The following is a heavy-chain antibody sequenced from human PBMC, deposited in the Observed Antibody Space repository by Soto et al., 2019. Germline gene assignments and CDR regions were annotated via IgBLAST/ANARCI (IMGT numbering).Heavy chain of an antibody. CDR1: GFSRSTSGVG. V-gene: IGHV2-5*01. J-gene: IGHJ3*02. CDR2: IYWSGDE. D-gene: IGHD6-6*01. Sequence: QGTLKESGPTLVKPTQTLTLTCSFSGFSRSTSGVGVGWIRQSPGQALEWRALIYWSGDEHYRPSLKSRLSITKDTSKNHVVLIMTDMDPVDTATYYCARGIATLPVFAFDIWGQGTMVTVSS. CDR3: ARGIATLPVFAFDI.